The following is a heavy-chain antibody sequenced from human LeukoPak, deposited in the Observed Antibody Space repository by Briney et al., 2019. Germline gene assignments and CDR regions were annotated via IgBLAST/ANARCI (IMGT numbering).Heavy chain of an antibody. CDR3: AGQRGYSYGNFDC. V-gene: IGHV3-48*01. D-gene: IGHD5-18*01. CDR1: GFTFSTYS. Sequence: GGSLRLSCAASGFTFSTYSMNWVRQASGKGLELVSYISSSTSTIYYADSVKGRFTISRDNAKNSLYLQMNSLRAEDTAVYYCAGQRGYSYGNFDCWGQGTLVTVSS. J-gene: IGHJ4*02. CDR2: ISSSTSTI.